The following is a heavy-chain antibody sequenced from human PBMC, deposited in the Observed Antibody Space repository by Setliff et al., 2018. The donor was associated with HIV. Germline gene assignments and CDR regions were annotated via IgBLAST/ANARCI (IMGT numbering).Heavy chain of an antibody. J-gene: IGHJ4*02. CDR1: GTTFSTYL. CDR2: IIPILGTE. V-gene: IGHV1-69*10. D-gene: IGHD3-3*01. Sequence: SVKVSCKASGTTFSTYLFTWVRQAPGQGFEWMGGIIPILGTEKYAQKFHGRVTLTADMSTNTAYMELRSLTSEDTAVYYCARGRKQPITIFGVVSRNVAHYFDYWGQGTLVTVSS. CDR3: ARGRKQPITIFGVVSRNVAHYFDY.